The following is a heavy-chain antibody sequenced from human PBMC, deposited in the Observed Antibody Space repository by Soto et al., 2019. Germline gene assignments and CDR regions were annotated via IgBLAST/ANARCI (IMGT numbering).Heavy chain of an antibody. D-gene: IGHD1-26*01. CDR3: ARDSYSGSPRPEHY. CDR1: GFTFSSYS. V-gene: IGHV3-21*01. Sequence: PGGSLRLSCAASGFTFSSYSMNWVRQAPGKWLDWVSSISSSSSYIYYADSVKGRFTISRDNAKNSLYLQMNSLRAEDTAVYYCARDSYSGSPRPEHYWGQGTLVTVSS. CDR2: ISSSSSYI. J-gene: IGHJ4*02.